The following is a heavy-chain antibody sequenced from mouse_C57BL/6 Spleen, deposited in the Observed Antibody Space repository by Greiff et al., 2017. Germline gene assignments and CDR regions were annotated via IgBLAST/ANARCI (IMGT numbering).Heavy chain of an antibody. CDR1: GYTFTDYY. Sequence: VQLQQSGPELVKPGASVKISCKASGYTFTDYYMNWVKQSHGKSLEWIGDINPNNGGTSYNQKFKGKATLTVDKSSSTAYMELRSLTSEDSAVYYCARGYYYGSSHWYFDVWGTGTTVTVSS. J-gene: IGHJ1*03. CDR3: ARGYYYGSSHWYFDV. CDR2: INPNNGGT. V-gene: IGHV1-26*01. D-gene: IGHD1-1*01.